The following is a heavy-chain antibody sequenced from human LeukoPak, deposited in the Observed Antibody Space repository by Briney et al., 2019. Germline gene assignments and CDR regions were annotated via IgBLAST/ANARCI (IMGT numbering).Heavy chain of an antibody. J-gene: IGHJ4*02. CDR2: IKQDGSEK. Sequence: GSLRLSCAASGFTLSSYWMSWVRQAPGKGLEWVANIKQDGSEKYYVDPVKGRFTISRDNAKNSLYLQMNSLRAEDTAVYYCARGLNVDTAMGRLGDWGQGTLVTVSS. CDR3: ARGLNVDTAMGRLGD. CDR1: GFTLSSYW. D-gene: IGHD5-18*01. V-gene: IGHV3-7*01.